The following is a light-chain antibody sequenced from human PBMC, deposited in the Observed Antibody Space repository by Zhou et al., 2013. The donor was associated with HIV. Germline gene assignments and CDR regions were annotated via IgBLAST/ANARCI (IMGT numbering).Light chain of an antibody. V-gene: IGKV1-13*02. J-gene: IGKJ5*01. CDR2: DAS. CDR1: QGIRSY. Sequence: IQLTQSPSSLSAFVGDRVTITCRVSQGIRSYLNWYRQKPGKVPKLLIYDASSLESGVPSRFSGSRSGTEFTLTISSLLPEDFATYYCQQLNSYPITFGQGTRLETK. CDR3: QQLNSYPIT.